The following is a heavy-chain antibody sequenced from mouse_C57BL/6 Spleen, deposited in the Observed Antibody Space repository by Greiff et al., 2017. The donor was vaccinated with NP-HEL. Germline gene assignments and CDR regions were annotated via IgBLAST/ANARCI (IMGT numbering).Heavy chain of an antibody. J-gene: IGHJ3*01. D-gene: IGHD1-1*01. CDR2: IYPGGGYT. Sequence: VKLQESGAELVRPGTSVKMSCKASGYTFTNYWIGWAKQRPGHGLEWIGDIYPGGGYTNYNEKFKGKATLTADKSSSTAYMQFSSLTSEDSAIYYCARQGDGSSLAWFAYWGQGTLVTVSA. CDR1: GYTFTNYW. V-gene: IGHV1-63*01. CDR3: ARQGDGSSLAWFAY.